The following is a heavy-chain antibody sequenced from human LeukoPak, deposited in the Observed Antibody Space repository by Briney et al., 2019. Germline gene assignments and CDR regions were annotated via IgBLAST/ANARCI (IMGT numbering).Heavy chain of an antibody. J-gene: IGHJ4*02. D-gene: IGHD4-23*01. CDR2: IYHSGNT. CDR1: GFSISSGYY. Sequence: PSETLSLTCTVSGFSISSGYYWGWIRQPPGKGLEWIGSIYHSGNTYYNPSLKSRLTISIDTSKNQFSLTLSSVTAADTAVYYCARAELVYGGNSPPDYFDYWGQGTLVTVSS. V-gene: IGHV4-38-2*02. CDR3: ARAELVYGGNSPPDYFDY.